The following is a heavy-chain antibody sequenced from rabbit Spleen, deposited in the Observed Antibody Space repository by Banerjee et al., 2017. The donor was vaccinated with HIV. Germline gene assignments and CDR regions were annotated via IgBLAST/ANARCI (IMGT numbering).Heavy chain of an antibody. Sequence: QEQLEESAGGLVQPGGSLKLSCKASGFTLSSYYMNWVRQAPGKGLEWVACAYAGTSGSSYSAPWAKGRFTISKTSSTTVTLQMTSLTAADTATYFCARDAGTSFSTYGMDLWGPGTLVTVS. D-gene: IGHD8-1*01. CDR3: ARDAGTSFSTYGMDL. J-gene: IGHJ6*01. CDR2: AYAGTSGSS. CDR1: GFTLSSYYM. V-gene: IGHV1S45*01.